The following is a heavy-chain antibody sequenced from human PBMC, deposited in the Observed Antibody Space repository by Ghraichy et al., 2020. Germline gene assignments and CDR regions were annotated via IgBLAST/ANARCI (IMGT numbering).Heavy chain of an antibody. CDR3: ARHGTDYISSSSNYYYAMDV. D-gene: IGHD6-6*01. V-gene: IGHV4-39*01. J-gene: IGHJ6*02. CDR1: GVSITSTTYY. CDR2: IYYSGTT. Sequence: SETLSLTCTVSGVSITSTTYYWGWIRQPPGKGLEWIGTIYYSGTTYYNPSLKSRLTISVDTSKNQFSLRLSSVTAADTSVYYCARHGTDYISSSSNYYYAMDVWGQGTTVTVSS.